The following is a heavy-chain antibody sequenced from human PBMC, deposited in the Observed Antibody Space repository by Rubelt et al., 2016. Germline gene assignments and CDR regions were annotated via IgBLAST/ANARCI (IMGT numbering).Heavy chain of an antibody. CDR1: GFTFSDYA. J-gene: IGHJ4*02. Sequence: EVQLVESGGGLVQPGGSLRLSCAASGFTFSDYAMNWVRQSPGKGLEWVAYITGGSTTKYYADSVRGRFTISRDNAKNSLYLQLNSLRAGDTAVYYCASGGRKEGVTMAYWGQGTLVTVSS. CDR3: ASGGRKEGVTMAY. V-gene: IGHV3-48*04. D-gene: IGHD1-26*01. CDR2: ITGGSTTK.